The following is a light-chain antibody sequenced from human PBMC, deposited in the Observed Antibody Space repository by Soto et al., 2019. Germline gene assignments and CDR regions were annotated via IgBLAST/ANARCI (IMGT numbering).Light chain of an antibody. CDR1: SSNIGSNY. CDR2: RNN. J-gene: IGLJ3*02. CDR3: ASWDASLSAWV. V-gene: IGLV1-47*01. Sequence: QSVLTQPPSASGTPGQRGTISCSGSSSNIGSNYVYWYQQLTGTAPKLLIYRNNQRPSGVPDRFSGSKSGTSASLAISGLRSEDEADYYCASWDASLSAWVFGGGTKLTVL.